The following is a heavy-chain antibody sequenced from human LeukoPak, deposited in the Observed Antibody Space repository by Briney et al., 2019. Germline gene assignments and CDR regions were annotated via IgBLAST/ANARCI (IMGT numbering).Heavy chain of an antibody. CDR3: ASGVLDSSGYYPSYFDY. D-gene: IGHD3-22*01. CDR2: ISSSSYI. Sequence: SGGSLRLSCAASGFTFSSYSMNWVRQAPEKGLEWVSSISSSSYIYYADSVKGRFTISRDNAKNSLYLQMNSLRAEDTAVYYCASGVLDSSGYYPSYFDYWGQGTLVTVSS. CDR1: GFTFSSYS. J-gene: IGHJ4*02. V-gene: IGHV3-21*01.